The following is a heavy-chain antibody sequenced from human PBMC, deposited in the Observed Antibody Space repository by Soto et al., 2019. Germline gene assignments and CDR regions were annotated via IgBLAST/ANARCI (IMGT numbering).Heavy chain of an antibody. D-gene: IGHD6-19*01. V-gene: IGHV1-8*01. Sequence: QVQLVQSGAEVKKPGASVKVSCKASGYTFTSYDIIWVRQATGQGLEWMGWMNPSTGNTDSAEKFQGRLTMTRNTSIRPVYMVLSSLSFEDTAVYSCARGRIIVAGGFDPWGQGTLVTVSS. CDR2: MNPSTGNT. CDR1: GYTFTSYD. J-gene: IGHJ5*02. CDR3: ARGRIIVAGGFDP.